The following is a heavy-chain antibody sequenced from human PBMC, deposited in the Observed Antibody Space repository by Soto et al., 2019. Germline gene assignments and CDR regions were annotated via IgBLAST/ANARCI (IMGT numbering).Heavy chain of an antibody. Sequence: SETLSLTCTVSGGSISSSSYYWGWIRQPPGKGLEGIGSIYYSGSTYYNPSLKSRVTISGDTSKSQFSLKLSSVTAADTAVYYCAGRTDIVVVPAATRDYWGQGTRGTVS. V-gene: IGHV4-39*01. CDR2: IYYSGST. D-gene: IGHD2-2*01. CDR3: AGRTDIVVVPAATRDY. CDR1: GGSISSSSYY. J-gene: IGHJ4*02.